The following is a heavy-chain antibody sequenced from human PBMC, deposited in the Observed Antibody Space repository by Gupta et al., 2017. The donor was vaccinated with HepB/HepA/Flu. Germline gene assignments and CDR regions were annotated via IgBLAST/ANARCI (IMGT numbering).Heavy chain of an antibody. D-gene: IGHD2-2*01. CDR1: GYTFTGYY. V-gene: IGHV1-2*02. Sequence: QVQLVQSGAEVKKPGASVKVSCKASGYTFTGYYMHWVRQAPGQGLEWMGWINPNSGGTNYAQKFQGRVTMTRDPSISTAYMELSRLRSDDTAVYYCARRVVVPAASDAFDIWGQGTMVTVSS. CDR3: ARRVVVPAASDAFDI. CDR2: INPNSGGT. J-gene: IGHJ3*02.